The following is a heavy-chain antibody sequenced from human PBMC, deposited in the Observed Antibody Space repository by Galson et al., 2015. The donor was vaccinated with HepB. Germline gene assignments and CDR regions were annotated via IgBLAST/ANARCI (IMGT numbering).Heavy chain of an antibody. CDR3: ARGAGSGSYYTPFDY. V-gene: IGHV4-59*01. Sequence: LSLTCTVSGGSIRSYYWSWIRQPPGKGLEWIGYIYYSGSTNYNPSLKSRVTISVDTSKNQFSLKLSSVTAADTAVYYCARGAGSGSYYTPFDYWGQGTLVTVSS. J-gene: IGHJ4*02. CDR2: IYYSGST. D-gene: IGHD3-10*01. CDR1: GGSIRSYY.